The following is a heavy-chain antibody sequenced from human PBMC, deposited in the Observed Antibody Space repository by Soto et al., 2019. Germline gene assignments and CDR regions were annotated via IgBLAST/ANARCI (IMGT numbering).Heavy chain of an antibody. CDR2: TYYRSKWYN. D-gene: IGHD2-2*02. CDR1: GDSVSSNSAA. V-gene: IGHV6-1*01. Sequence: PSQTLSLTCAISGDSVSSNSAAWNWIRQSPSRGLEWLGRTYYRSKWYNDYAVSVKSRITINPDTSKNQFSLQLNSVTPGDTAVYYCARDIVVVPAAINNWFDPWGQGTLVTVSS. CDR3: ARDIVVVPAAINNWFDP. J-gene: IGHJ5*02.